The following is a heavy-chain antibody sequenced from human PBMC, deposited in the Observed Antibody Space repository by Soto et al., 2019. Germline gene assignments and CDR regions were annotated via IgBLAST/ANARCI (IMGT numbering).Heavy chain of an antibody. Sequence: GGSVRLSCAASGFTVSSNYMSWVRQAPGKGLEWVSVIYSGGSTYYADSVKGRFTISRDNSKNTLYLQMNSLRAEDTAVYYCARVFYGDSSFDYWGQGTLVTVSS. V-gene: IGHV3-53*01. CDR2: IYSGGST. J-gene: IGHJ4*02. CDR3: ARVFYGDSSFDY. D-gene: IGHD4-17*01. CDR1: GFTVSSNY.